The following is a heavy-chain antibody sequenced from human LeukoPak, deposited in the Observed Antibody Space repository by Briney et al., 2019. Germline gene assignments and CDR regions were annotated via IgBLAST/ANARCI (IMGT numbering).Heavy chain of an antibody. Sequence: SETLSLTCTVSGGSFSRYYWSWIRQPPGKGLEWIAYIYYSGNTNYNPSLKSRVTILVDTSKEQFSLKLSSVTAADTAVYYCARNNNFVGATNNDAFDIWGQGTMVTVSS. V-gene: IGHV4-59*01. J-gene: IGHJ3*02. CDR3: ARNNNFVGATNNDAFDI. CDR2: IYYSGNT. CDR1: GGSFSRYY. D-gene: IGHD1-26*01.